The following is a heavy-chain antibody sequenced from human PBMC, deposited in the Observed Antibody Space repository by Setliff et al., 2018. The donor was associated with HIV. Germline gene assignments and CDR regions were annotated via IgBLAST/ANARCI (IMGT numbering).Heavy chain of an antibody. J-gene: IGHJ6*03. V-gene: IGHV3-48*03. CDR1: GFTFSGYE. CDR2: ISGSGRTL. CDR3: ATNELESDHYYYYMDA. D-gene: IGHD1-1*01. Sequence: GESLRLSCAASGFTFSGYEMNWVRQAPGKGLEWIASISGSGRTLNYADSVKGRFTISRDNAKNLLFLQMNSLRAEDTAVYYCATNELESDHYYYYMDAWGKGTTVTVSS.